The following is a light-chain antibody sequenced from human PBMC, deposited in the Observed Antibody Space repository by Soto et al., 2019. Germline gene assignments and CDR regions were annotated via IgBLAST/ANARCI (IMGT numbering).Light chain of an antibody. J-gene: IGLJ2*01. CDR3: QVWDTSSDHVV. V-gene: IGLV3-21*04. CDR1: NIGSKS. Sequence: SYELTQPPSVSVAPGKTARITCGGNNIGSKSVHWCQQKPGQAPVLVIYYDNDRPSGIPERCYGSNSGNTATLTISRVEAGDEADYYCQVWDTSSDHVVFGGGTKLTVL. CDR2: YDN.